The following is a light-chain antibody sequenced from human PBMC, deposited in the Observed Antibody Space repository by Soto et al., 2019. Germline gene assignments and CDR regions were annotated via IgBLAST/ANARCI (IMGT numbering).Light chain of an antibody. CDR2: GAS. CDR1: QGISGA. Sequence: AIPLTQSPSSLSASVGDRVTITCRASQGISGAFAWYQQKPGKAPKLLIYGASTLESGVPSRFRGSGSGTDYTLTINNLQPEDVATYYCQQFYSYPLTYGGGTQVEIK. V-gene: IGKV1-13*02. CDR3: QQFYSYPLT. J-gene: IGKJ4*01.